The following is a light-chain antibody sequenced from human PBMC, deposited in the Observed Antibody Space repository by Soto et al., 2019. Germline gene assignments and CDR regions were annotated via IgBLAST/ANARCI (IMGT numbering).Light chain of an antibody. Sequence: EIVMTQSPATLSVSPGERATLSCRASQSVSSNLAWYQQKPDQAPRLLIYGASTRATGIPARFSGSGSGTEFTLTISSLQSEDFAVYYCQQYNNWPSPFGQGTKVEIK. V-gene: IGKV3-15*01. CDR3: QQYNNWPSP. CDR1: QSVSSN. CDR2: GAS. J-gene: IGKJ1*01.